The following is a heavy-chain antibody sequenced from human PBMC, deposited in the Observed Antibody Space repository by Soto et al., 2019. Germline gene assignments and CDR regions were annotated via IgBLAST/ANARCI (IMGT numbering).Heavy chain of an antibody. Sequence: QVQLQESGPGLVKHSQTLSLTCTVSGGSISSGGYYWSWIRQHPGKGLEWIGYIYYSGSTYYNPSLKDRVTISVDTSKNQFSLKLSSVTAADTAVYYCAREGGIVGATAADYWGQGTLVTVSS. D-gene: IGHD1-26*01. V-gene: IGHV4-31*03. CDR2: IYYSGST. CDR3: AREGGIVGATAADY. J-gene: IGHJ4*02. CDR1: GGSISSGGYY.